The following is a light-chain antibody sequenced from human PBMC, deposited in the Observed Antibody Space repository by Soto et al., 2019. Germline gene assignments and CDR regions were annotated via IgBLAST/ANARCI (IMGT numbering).Light chain of an antibody. J-gene: IGKJ3*01. V-gene: IGKV1-27*01. CDR2: AAS. Sequence: DIQMTQSPSSLSAFVGDRVTITCRASQGISNYLAWYQQKPGRVPTLLIYAASTLRSGVPSRFSGSGSGTEFTLTISSLQPADVASYYCQEYKTAPFIFGPGTKVDIK. CDR1: QGISNY. CDR3: QEYKTAPFI.